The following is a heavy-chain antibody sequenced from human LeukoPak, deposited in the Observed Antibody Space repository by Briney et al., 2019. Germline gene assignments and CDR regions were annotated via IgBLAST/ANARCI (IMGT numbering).Heavy chain of an antibody. V-gene: IGHV3-23*01. CDR1: GFTFSNYA. Sequence: GGSLRLSCAASGFTFSNYAMGWVRQPPGKGLEWVSGISGGGGSTYHADSVKGRFTISRDNSRSTLYLQMNSLSAEDTAVYYCAKDAAGPEYWGQGTLVTVSS. CDR3: AKDAAGPEY. D-gene: IGHD6-13*01. J-gene: IGHJ4*02. CDR2: ISGGGGST.